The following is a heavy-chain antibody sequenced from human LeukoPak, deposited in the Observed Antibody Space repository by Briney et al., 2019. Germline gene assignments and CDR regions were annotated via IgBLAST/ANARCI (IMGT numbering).Heavy chain of an antibody. D-gene: IGHD2-2*01. CDR1: GGSISIYY. CDR2: IYDSGST. V-gene: IGHV4-59*08. CDR3: AIQPPYCSSTSCYDY. J-gene: IGHJ4*02. Sequence: SETLSLTCTVSGGSISIYYWSWIRQPPGKGLEWIGYIYDSGSTNYNPSLKSRVTISVDTSRNQFSLKLSSVTAADTAVYYCAIQPPYCSSTSCYDYWGQGTLVTVSS.